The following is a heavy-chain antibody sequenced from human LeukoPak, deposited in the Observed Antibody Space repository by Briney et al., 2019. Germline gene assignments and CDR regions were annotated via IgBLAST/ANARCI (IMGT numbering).Heavy chain of an antibody. CDR1: GGSISNYY. D-gene: IGHD2-2*01. CDR2: IYTSGST. CDR3: ARSRCSSISCASRGAFDI. Sequence: SETLSLTCNVSGGSISNYYWSWIRQPAGKGLELIGRIYTSGSTNYNPSLKSRVTMSVDTSKNQFSLKLSSVTAADTAVYYCARSRCSSISCASRGAFDIWGQWTMVTVSS. V-gene: IGHV4-4*07. J-gene: IGHJ3*02.